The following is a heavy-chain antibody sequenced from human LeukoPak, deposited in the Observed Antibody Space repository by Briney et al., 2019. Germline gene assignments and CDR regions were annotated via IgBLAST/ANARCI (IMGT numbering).Heavy chain of an antibody. D-gene: IGHD5-12*01. CDR1: GYTFTSYA. CDR3: ARDRDSGYDRNYSDY. CDR2: INAGNGNT. V-gene: IGHV1-3*01. Sequence: ASVKVSCKASGYTFTSYAMHWVRQAPGQRLEWMGWINAGNGNTKYSQKFQGRVTITRDTSASTAYMELSSLRSEDTAVYYCARDRDSGYDRNYSDYWGQGTLVTVSS. J-gene: IGHJ4*02.